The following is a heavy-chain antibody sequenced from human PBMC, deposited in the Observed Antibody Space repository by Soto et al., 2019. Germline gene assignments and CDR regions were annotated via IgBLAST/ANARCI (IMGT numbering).Heavy chain of an antibody. CDR1: GGSISGYY. V-gene: IGHV4-59*08. J-gene: IGHJ4*02. CDR2: IYYSGGT. CDR3: ARHGTAVTSRKYYFDY. Sequence: SETLSLTCTVSGGSISGYYWSWIRQPPGKGLEWIAYIYYSGGTNYDPSLKSRVTISVDTSKNQFSLKLSSVTAADTAVYYCARHGTAVTSRKYYFDYWGQGTLVTVSS. D-gene: IGHD4-17*01.